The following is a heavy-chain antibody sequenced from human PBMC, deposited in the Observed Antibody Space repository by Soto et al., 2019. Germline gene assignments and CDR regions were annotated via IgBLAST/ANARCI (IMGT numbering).Heavy chain of an antibody. Sequence: ASVKVSCKASGYTFTSYGISWVRQAPGQGLEWMGWISAYNGNTNYAQKLQGRVTMTTDTSTSTAYMELRSLRSDDTAVYYCARDTPNPLQYYFDYWGQGTLVTVSS. V-gene: IGHV1-18*01. J-gene: IGHJ4*02. CDR3: ARDTPNPLQYYFDY. CDR2: ISAYNGNT. CDR1: GYTFTSYG. D-gene: IGHD4-4*01.